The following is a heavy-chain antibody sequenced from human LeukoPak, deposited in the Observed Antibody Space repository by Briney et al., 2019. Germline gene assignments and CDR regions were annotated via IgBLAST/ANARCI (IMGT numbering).Heavy chain of an antibody. J-gene: IGHJ5*02. CDR2: IIPIFGTA. D-gene: IGHD1-26*01. CDR1: GGTFSSYA. V-gene: IGHV1-69*05. CDR3: ARGPPVREWELLPNWFDP. Sequence: GASVKVSCKASGGTFSSYAISWVRQAPGQGLEWMGGIIPIFGTANYAQKFQGRVTITTDESTSTAYMELSSLRSEDTAVYYCARGPPVREWELLPNWFDPWGQGTLVTVSS.